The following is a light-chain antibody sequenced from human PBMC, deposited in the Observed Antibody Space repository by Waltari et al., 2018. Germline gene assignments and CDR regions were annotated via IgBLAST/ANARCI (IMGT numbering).Light chain of an antibody. CDR2: SNN. J-gene: IGLJ2*01. Sequence: QSVLTQSPSASGTPGQRVTISCSGSSSNIGRTTVNWYQQLPGTAPKLLIYSNNQRPSGVPDRISGSKSGTSASLAISGLQSEDEADYYCAAWDDSLNGPVFGGGTKLTVL. CDR1: SSNIGRTT. V-gene: IGLV1-44*01. CDR3: AAWDDSLNGPV.